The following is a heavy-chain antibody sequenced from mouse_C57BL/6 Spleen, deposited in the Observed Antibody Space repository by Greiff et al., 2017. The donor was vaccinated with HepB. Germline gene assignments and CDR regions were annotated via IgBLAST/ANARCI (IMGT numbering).Heavy chain of an antibody. CDR2: IYPRDGST. D-gene: IGHD2-1*01. CDR1: GYTFTSYD. V-gene: IGHV1-85*01. J-gene: IGHJ4*01. Sequence: VQVVESGPELVKPGASVKLSCKASGYTFTSYDINWVKQRPGQGLEWIGWIYPRDGSTKYNEKFKGKATLTVDTSSSTAYMELHSLTSEDSAVYFCAREKIYYGNYGAMDYWGQGTSVTVSS. CDR3: AREKIYYGNYGAMDY.